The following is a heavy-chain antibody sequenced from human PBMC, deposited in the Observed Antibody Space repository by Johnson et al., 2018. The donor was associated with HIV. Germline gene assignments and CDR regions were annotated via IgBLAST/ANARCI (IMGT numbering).Heavy chain of an antibody. V-gene: IGHV3-33*05. D-gene: IGHD6-13*01. CDR3: ARESLPGDSSSNDAFDI. Sequence: QMLLVESGGGVVQPGRSLRLSCAASGFTLSNYGMHWVRQAPGKGLEWVAIIAHDESITHYADSVKGRFTMSRDNSKNTLYLHRKSLRAEDTAVYYCARESLPGDSSSNDAFDIWGQGTMVTVSS. J-gene: IGHJ3*02. CDR2: IAHDESIT. CDR1: GFTLSNYG.